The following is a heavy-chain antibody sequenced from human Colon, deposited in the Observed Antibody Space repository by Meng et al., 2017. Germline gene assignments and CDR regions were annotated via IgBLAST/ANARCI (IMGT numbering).Heavy chain of an antibody. CDR3: AKSQVLYCSNGVCYTDS. D-gene: IGHD2-8*01. V-gene: IGHV3-23*01. Sequence: GESLKISCTASGFTFSDSAITWVRQAPGKGLEWVSAISSTSRTIYYTDSVKGRFTISRDNSKNTVFLLMSNLRAEDTAVYFCAKSQVLYCSNGVCYTDSWGQGTLVTVSS. CDR1: GFTFSDSA. CDR2: ISSTSRTI. J-gene: IGHJ4*02.